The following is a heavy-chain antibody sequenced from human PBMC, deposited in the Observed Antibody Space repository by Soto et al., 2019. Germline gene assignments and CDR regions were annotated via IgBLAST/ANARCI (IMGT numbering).Heavy chain of an antibody. CDR1: ASIFTRYG. CDR2: ISAYNGDT. J-gene: IGHJ4*02. CDR3: TSDYGDENS. D-gene: IGHD4-17*01. V-gene: IGHV1-18*01. Sequence: QVQLEQSGVEVKKPGASVRVACKTSASIFTRYGFSWVRQAPGQGLEWMGWISAYNGDTKYAQNFQCRVTMTTDTSTRTAYMELRTLRIDDTAVYYCTSDYGDENSWGQGTLVTVSS.